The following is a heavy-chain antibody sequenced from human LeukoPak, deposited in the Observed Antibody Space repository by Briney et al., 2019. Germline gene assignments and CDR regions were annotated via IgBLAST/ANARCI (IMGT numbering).Heavy chain of an antibody. J-gene: IGHJ3*02. CDR3: AREVMYYYDSSGYYPDAFDI. V-gene: IGHV1-69*04. D-gene: IGHD3-22*01. CDR2: IIPILGIA. CDR1: GGTFSSYA. Sequence: GASVKVSCKASGGTFSSYAISWVRQAPGQGLEWMGRIIPILGIANYAQKFQGRVTITADKSTSTAYMELSSLRSEDTAVYYCAREVMYYYDSSGYYPDAFDIWGQGTMVTVSS.